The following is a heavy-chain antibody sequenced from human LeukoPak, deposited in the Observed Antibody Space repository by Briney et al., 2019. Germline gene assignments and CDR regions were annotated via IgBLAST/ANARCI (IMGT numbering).Heavy chain of an antibody. D-gene: IGHD2-2*01. V-gene: IGHV4-39*01. Sequence: SETLSLTCTVSGGSISSDHYYWGWIRQPPGKGLEWIGSIYYSETTHYNSSLKSRVTISVDTSRNQFSPKLSSVTAADTAVYYCAKAYCSSASCAKLGYFDFWGQGTLVSVSS. CDR1: GGSISSDHYY. CDR3: AKAYCSSASCAKLGYFDF. J-gene: IGHJ4*02. CDR2: IYYSETT.